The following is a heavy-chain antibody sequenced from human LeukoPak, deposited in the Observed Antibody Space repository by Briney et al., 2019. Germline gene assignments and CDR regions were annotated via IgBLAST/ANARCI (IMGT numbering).Heavy chain of an antibody. V-gene: IGHV4-59*01. CDR1: GGSISSYY. CDR3: ARADYGDYWWFDP. Sequence: SETLSLTCTVSGGSISSYYWSWIRQPPGKGLEGIGYIYYSGSTNYNPSLKSRVTISVDTSKNQFSLKLSSVTAADTAVYYCARADYGDYWWFDPWGQGTLVTVSS. D-gene: IGHD4-17*01. CDR2: IYYSGST. J-gene: IGHJ5*02.